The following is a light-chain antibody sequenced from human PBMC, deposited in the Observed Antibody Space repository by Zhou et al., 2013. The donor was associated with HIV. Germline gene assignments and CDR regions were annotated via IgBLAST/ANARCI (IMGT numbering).Light chain of an antibody. Sequence: DIQMTQSPSSLSASVGDRVTITCRASQGIRNYLAWYQQKPGKVPKLLIYAASTLQSGVPSRFSGSGFGTDFTLTISSLQPEDVATYYCQQYFGYPTFGQGTKVEIK. CDR1: QGIRNY. CDR3: QQYFGYPT. V-gene: IGKV1-27*01. CDR2: AAS. J-gene: IGKJ1*01.